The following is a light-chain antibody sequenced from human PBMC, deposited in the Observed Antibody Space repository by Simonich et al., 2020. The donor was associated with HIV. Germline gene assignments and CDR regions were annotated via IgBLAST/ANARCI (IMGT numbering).Light chain of an antibody. Sequence: QSALTQPASVSGSRGQSITISCTGSSSDVGSHNFVSWFQQHPGKAPRLMIIEGTKRPSGVSNRFSGSKSGNTASLTIYGLQAEDEADYYCCSYAVGVIFGGGTKLTVL. CDR3: CSYAVGVI. J-gene: IGLJ2*01. CDR1: SSDVGSHNF. CDR2: EGT. V-gene: IGLV2-23*01.